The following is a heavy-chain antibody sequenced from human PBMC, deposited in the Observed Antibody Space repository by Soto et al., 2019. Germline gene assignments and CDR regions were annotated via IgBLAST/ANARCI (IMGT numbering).Heavy chain of an antibody. CDR1: GGTFSSYA. CDR3: AGGGATISYYYYGMDV. J-gene: IGHJ6*02. V-gene: IGHV1-69*01. D-gene: IGHD1-26*01. Sequence: QVQLVQSGAEVKKPGSSVKVSCKASGGTFSSYAISWVRQAPGQGLEWMGGIIPIFGTANYAQKFQGRVTITADDSTSTAYMELSSLRSEDTAGYYCAGGGATISYYYYGMDVWGQGTTVTVSS. CDR2: IIPIFGTA.